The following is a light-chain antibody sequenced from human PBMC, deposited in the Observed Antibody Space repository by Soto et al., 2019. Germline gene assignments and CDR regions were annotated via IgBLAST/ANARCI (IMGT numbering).Light chain of an antibody. CDR2: AAS. CDR1: QSISSY. Sequence: DIQITHSPSSLSASVGDRVTISCRASQSISSYLNWYQQKPGKAPKLLIYAASSLQSGVPSRFSGSGSGTDFTLTISSLQPEDFATYYCQQSYSTPYTFGQGTKLEFK. V-gene: IGKV1-39*01. J-gene: IGKJ2*01. CDR3: QQSYSTPYT.